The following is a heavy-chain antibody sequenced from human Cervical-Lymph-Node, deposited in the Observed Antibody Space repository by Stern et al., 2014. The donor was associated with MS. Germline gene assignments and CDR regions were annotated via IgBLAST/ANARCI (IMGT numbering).Heavy chain of an antibody. CDR2: LYWDDDK. D-gene: IGHD2-21*01. CDR3: VHENCGHDTCAVDWFDP. V-gene: IGHV2-5*02. CDR1: GFSLSSSGVA. Sequence: QITLKESGPTLVTPTQTLTLTCTFSGFSLSSSGVAVGWIRQPPGKALEWLGLLYWDDDKHYSPSLKSRLTITKDTSKRQVVLTMTNMDPVDTATYYCVHENCGHDTCAVDWFDPWGQGTLVTVSS. J-gene: IGHJ5*02.